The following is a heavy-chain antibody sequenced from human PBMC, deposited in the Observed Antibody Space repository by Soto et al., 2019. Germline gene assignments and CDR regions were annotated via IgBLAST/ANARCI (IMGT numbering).Heavy chain of an antibody. CDR1: GFIFSSYS. CDR3: ARETPIGFWSGYPNY. D-gene: IGHD3-3*01. CDR2: ISSSSSYI. J-gene: IGHJ4*02. V-gene: IGHV3-21*01. Sequence: PVGSLRLSCAASGFIFSSYSMNWVRQAPGKGLEWVSYISSSSSYIYYADSVKGRFTISRDNAKNSLYLQMNSLRAEDTAVYYCARETPIGFWSGYPNYWGQGTLVTVSS.